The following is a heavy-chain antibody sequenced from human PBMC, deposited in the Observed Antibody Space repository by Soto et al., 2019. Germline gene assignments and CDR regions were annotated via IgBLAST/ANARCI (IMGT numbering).Heavy chain of an antibody. Sequence: GESLKISCAASGFSFSLYNLTWVRQAPGKGLEWVSSISSSGTYKSYADSVKGRFTISRDNSKDTLYLQMNSLRAEDTAVYYYATVCSGGSCYTKGWFDPWGQGTLVTVSS. CDR2: ISSSGTYK. V-gene: IGHV3-21*04. CDR3: ATVCSGGSCYTKGWFDP. J-gene: IGHJ5*02. D-gene: IGHD2-15*01. CDR1: GFSFSLYN.